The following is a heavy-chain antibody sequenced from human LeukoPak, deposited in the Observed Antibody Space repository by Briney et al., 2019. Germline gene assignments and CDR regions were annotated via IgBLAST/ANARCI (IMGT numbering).Heavy chain of an antibody. CDR3: ARGGNRFGGFYFDY. J-gene: IGHJ4*02. D-gene: IGHD3-10*01. CDR1: ADSLSSGGHS. V-gene: IGHV4-31*03. CDR2: IHHSGRS. Sequence: SQTLSLTCTVSADSLSSGGHSWAWIRQFPGKGLESIGFIHHSGRSRHNPSLKDRVAISVDTSRKQFALKLSSVTAADTAMYYCARGGNRFGGFYFDYWGQGIQVIVSS.